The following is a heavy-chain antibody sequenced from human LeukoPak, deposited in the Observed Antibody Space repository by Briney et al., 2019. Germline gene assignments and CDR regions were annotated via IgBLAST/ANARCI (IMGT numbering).Heavy chain of an antibody. D-gene: IGHD1-26*01. J-gene: IGHJ4*02. V-gene: IGHV3-9*01. CDR1: GFTFDDYA. CDR2: ISWNSAAI. CDR3: AKDFTRRELAYQFDS. Sequence: PGGSLRLSCAASGFTFDDYAMHWVRQAPGKGLEWVSGISWNSAAIGYADSVKGRFIISRDSAKNSLYLQMNSLRTEDTAFYYCAKDFTRRELAYQFDSWGQGTLVTVSS.